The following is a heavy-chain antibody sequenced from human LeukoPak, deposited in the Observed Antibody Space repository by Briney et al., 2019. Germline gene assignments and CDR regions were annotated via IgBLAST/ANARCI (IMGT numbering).Heavy chain of an antibody. CDR2: IYYSGST. J-gene: IGHJ4*02. CDR3: ARVMYYDFWSGYGGDY. CDR1: GGSISSSSYY. D-gene: IGHD3-3*01. V-gene: IGHV4-39*07. Sequence: SEILSLTCTVSGGSISSSSYYWGWIRQPPGKGLRWIGSIYYSGSTYYNPSLKSRVTISVDTSKNQFSLKLSSVTAADTAVYYCARVMYYDFWSGYGGDYWGQGTLVTVSS.